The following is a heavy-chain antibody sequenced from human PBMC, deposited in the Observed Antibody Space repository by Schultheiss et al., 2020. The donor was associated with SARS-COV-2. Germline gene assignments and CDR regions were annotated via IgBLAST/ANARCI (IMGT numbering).Heavy chain of an antibody. V-gene: IGHV4-59*01. CDR2: IYYSGST. CDR3: ARGRFKVSRSHWFDP. Sequence: GSLRLSCAVYGGSFSGYYWSWIRQPPGKGLEWIGYIYYSGSTNYNPSLKSRVTISVDTSKNQFSLKLSSVTAADTAVYYCARGRFKVSRSHWFDPWGQGTLVTVSS. D-gene: IGHD2-15*01. CDR1: GGSFSGYY. J-gene: IGHJ5*02.